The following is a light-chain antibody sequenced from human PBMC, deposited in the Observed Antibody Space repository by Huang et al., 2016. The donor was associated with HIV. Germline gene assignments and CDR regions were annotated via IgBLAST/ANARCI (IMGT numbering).Light chain of an antibody. CDR2: KAS. Sequence: DIQMTQSPSTLSASVGDRVTITCRASQSISSWLAWYQQKPGKAPKVLIYKASSLESGVPSRFSGSGSGTDFTLTISSLQPDDFATYYCQQYNRYSYTFGQGTNLEIK. J-gene: IGKJ2*01. CDR1: QSISSW. CDR3: QQYNRYSYT. V-gene: IGKV1-5*03.